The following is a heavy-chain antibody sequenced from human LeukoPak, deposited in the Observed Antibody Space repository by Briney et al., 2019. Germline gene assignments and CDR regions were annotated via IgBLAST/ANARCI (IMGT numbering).Heavy chain of an antibody. CDR2: INHSGST. CDR1: GGSFGGYY. D-gene: IGHD4-23*01. V-gene: IGHV4-34*01. CDR3: ARANSGNFDY. J-gene: IGHJ4*02. Sequence: SETLSLTCAVYGGSFGGYYWSWIRQPPGKGLEWIGEINHSGSTNYNPSLKSRVTISVDTSKNQFSLKLSSVTAADTAVYYCARANSGNFDYWGQGTLVTVSS.